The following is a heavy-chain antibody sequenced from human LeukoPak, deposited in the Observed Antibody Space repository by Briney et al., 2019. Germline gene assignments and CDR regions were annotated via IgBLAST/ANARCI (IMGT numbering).Heavy chain of an antibody. D-gene: IGHD4-17*01. Sequence: PSETLSLTCTVSGGSLRSSNYYWGWIRQPPGKGLEWIGSIYYSGSTYYNPSLKSRVTISVDTSKSQFSLKLSSVTAADTAVYYCARGLPYGDLGDYWGQGTLVTVSS. V-gene: IGHV4-39*07. CDR3: ARGLPYGDLGDY. CDR2: IYYSGST. CDR1: GGSLRSSNYY. J-gene: IGHJ4*02.